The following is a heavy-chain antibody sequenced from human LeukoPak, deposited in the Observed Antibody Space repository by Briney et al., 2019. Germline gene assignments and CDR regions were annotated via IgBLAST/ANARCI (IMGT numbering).Heavy chain of an antibody. CDR2: IYSDGSNT. J-gene: IGHJ4*02. D-gene: IGHD1-26*01. CDR3: ARDSGSYYFDY. V-gene: IGHV3-74*01. CDR1: GFTFSSYW. Sequence: GGSLRLSCAASGFTFSSYWIHWVRQAPGKGLVWVSRIYSDGSNTDYADSVKGRFSISRDNAKNTLYLQMNSLRAKDTAVYYCARDSGSYYFDYWGQGTLVTVSP.